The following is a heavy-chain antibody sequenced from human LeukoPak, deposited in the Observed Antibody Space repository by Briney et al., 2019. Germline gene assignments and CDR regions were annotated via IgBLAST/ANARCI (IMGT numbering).Heavy chain of an antibody. J-gene: IGHJ4*02. D-gene: IGHD2-2*01. V-gene: IGHV1-46*01. Sequence: ASVKVSCKASGYTFTSYYMHWVRQAPGQGLEWMGIINPSGGSTSYAQKFQGRVTMTRDMSTSTDYMELSSLRSEDTAVYYCARYYCSVTSCYGRYFDSWGQGILVTVSS. CDR1: GYTFTSYY. CDR2: INPSGGST. CDR3: ARYYCSVTSCYGRYFDS.